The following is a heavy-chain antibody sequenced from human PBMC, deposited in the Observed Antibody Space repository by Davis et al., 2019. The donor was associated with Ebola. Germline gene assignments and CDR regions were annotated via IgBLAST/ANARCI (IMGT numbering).Heavy chain of an antibody. V-gene: IGHV3-7*03. CDR3: ARVQGATHFDY. CDR1: GFTFSTYW. CDR2: IKQDGSEK. Sequence: PGGSLRLSCAASGFTFSTYWMSWVRQAPGKGLEWVANIKQDGSEKYYVDSVKGRFTISRDNAKNSLNLQMNSLRAEDTAVYYCARVQGATHFDYWGQGSLVTVSS. D-gene: IGHD1-26*01. J-gene: IGHJ4*02.